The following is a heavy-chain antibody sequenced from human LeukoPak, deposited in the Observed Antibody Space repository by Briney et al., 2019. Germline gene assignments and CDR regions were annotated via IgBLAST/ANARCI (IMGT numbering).Heavy chain of an antibody. CDR2: IYYSGST. J-gene: IGHJ5*02. D-gene: IGHD2-2*01. Sequence: SETLSLTCAVSGGSISSGGYSWSWIRQPPGKGLEWIGYIYYSGSTYYNPSLKSRVTISVDTSENQFSLKLSSVTAADTAVYYCARGGYCSSTSCPTWRWFDPWGQGTLVTVSS. V-gene: IGHV4-30-4*07. CDR3: ARGGYCSSTSCPTWRWFDP. CDR1: GGSISSGGYS.